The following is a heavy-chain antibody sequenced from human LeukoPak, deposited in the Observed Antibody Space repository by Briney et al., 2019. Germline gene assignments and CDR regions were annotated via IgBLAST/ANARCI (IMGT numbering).Heavy chain of an antibody. J-gene: IGHJ4*02. D-gene: IGHD5-24*01. CDR1: EFPVSRKY. V-gene: IGHV3-53*01. CDR3: TRDQMNY. Sequence: GGALRISCSAPEFPVSRKYKLWGRPAPGKGLEWVSLIFSNGDTHYADSVKGRFTISRDTSKNTVSLQMNSLRVEGTAMYYCTRDQMNYWGQGTLVTVSS. CDR2: IFSNGDT.